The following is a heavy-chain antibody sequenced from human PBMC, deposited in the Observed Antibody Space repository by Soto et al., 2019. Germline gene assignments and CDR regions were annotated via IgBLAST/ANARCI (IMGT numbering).Heavy chain of an antibody. V-gene: IGHV1-3*01. CDR1: GYTFTNYA. Sequence: QVQLVQSGAEVKEPGASVKVSCRASGYTFTNYAIHWVRQAPGQRLEWMGWLNPGNGNTKDPQKFQVRVTITRDTSAGTAYMFLSSLRSEAAAVYYCARDQGIPYCGGACYSAWYFDLWGRGTLVTVSS. D-gene: IGHD2-21*01. CDR2: LNPGNGNT. CDR3: ARDQGIPYCGGACYSAWYFDL. J-gene: IGHJ2*01.